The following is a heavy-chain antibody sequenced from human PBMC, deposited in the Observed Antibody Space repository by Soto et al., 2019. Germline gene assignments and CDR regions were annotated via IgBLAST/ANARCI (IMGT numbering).Heavy chain of an antibody. J-gene: IGHJ3*01. D-gene: IGHD4-17*01. CDR1: GFTVSSTS. V-gene: IGHV3-66*01. CDR2: IYSGGGT. CDR3: ASREVTTMRGVFDV. Sequence: EVQVVESGGGLVQPGGSLRLSCAASGFTVSSTSMSWVRQAPGKGLEWVSVIYSGGGTYYGDSVKGRFTLSRDTSKETLFLQMNTLTAEDTAVYYCASREVTTMRGVFDVWGQGIMVTVSS.